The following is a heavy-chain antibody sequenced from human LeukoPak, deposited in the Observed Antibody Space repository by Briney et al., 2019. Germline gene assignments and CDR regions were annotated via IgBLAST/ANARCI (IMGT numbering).Heavy chain of an antibody. J-gene: IGHJ4*02. CDR3: AKGLVGSSIADFFDY. Sequence: GGSLRLSCAASGFTFSDYYTSWIRQAPGKGLEWVSYISSSGSTIYYADSVKGRFTISRDNAKNSLYLQMNSLRGEDMASYYCAKGLVGSSIADFFDYWGQGILVTVSS. CDR2: ISSSGSTI. D-gene: IGHD6-6*01. CDR1: GFTFSDYY. V-gene: IGHV3-11*01.